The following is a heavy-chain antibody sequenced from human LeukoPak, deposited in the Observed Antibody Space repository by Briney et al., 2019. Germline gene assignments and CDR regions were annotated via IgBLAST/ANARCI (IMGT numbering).Heavy chain of an antibody. Sequence: SETLSLTCTVSGGSISSYYWSWIRQPPGKGLEWIGYIYYSGSTNYNPSLKSRVTISVDTSKNQFSLKLSSVTAADTAVYYCARQERYFDWFPNAFDIWGQGTVVTVSS. CDR2: IYYSGST. D-gene: IGHD3-9*01. CDR1: GGSISSYY. V-gene: IGHV4-59*08. J-gene: IGHJ3*02. CDR3: ARQERYFDWFPNAFDI.